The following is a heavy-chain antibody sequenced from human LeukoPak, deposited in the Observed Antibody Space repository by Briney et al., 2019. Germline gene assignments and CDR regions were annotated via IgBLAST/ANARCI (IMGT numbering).Heavy chain of an antibody. Sequence: PGGSLRLSCAASGFTFSSYGMHWVRQAPGKGLEWVAFIRYDGTNKYYADSVKGRFTISRDNSKNTLFLQMNSLRAEDTAVYYCATNFRLGSDAFDIWGQGTMVTVSS. CDR2: IRYDGTNK. J-gene: IGHJ3*02. CDR3: ATNFRLGSDAFDI. D-gene: IGHD3-16*01. V-gene: IGHV3-30*02. CDR1: GFTFSSYG.